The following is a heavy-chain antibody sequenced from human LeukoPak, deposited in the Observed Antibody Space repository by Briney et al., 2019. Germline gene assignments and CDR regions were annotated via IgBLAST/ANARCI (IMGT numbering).Heavy chain of an antibody. D-gene: IGHD4-23*01. V-gene: IGHV1-18*01. J-gene: IGHJ4*02. CDR2: ITPYNGDT. CDR3: ARGLRGPTVVMDSLGY. CDR1: GYTFTHYG. Sequence: ASVNVSCKASGYTFTHYGLSWVRQAPGQGPEWMGWITPYNGDTRYAQKFQARLTMTTDASTRTAYMELRSLRSDDTAVYFYARGLRGPTVVMDSLGYWGRGTLVTVSS.